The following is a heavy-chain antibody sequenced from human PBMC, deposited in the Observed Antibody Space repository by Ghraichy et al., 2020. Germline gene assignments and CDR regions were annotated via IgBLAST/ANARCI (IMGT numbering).Heavy chain of an antibody. Sequence: SETLSLTCIVSGGSIRDYYWSWLRQSPGKGLEWIGYMYYDGRSNYNPSMRSRVTMSIDTSKNQLSLRLTSVTTADTAVYYCVTITPGGVSFYYWGQGSLVTVSS. D-gene: IGHD1-14*01. CDR3: VTITPGGVSFYY. J-gene: IGHJ4*02. CDR2: MYYDGRS. CDR1: GGSIRDYY. V-gene: IGHV4-59*01.